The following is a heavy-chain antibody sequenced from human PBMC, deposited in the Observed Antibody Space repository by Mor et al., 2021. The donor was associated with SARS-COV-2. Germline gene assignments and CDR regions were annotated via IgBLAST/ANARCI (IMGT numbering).Heavy chain of an antibody. CDR3: ARAQGPEWDGYNY. V-gene: IGHV1-69*01. D-gene: IGHD5-12*01. CDR2: IIPIFGTA. Sequence: GLEWMGGIIPIFGTANYAQKFQGRVTITADESTSTAYMELSSLRSEDTAVYYCARAQGPEWDGYNYWGQGTLVT. J-gene: IGHJ4*02.